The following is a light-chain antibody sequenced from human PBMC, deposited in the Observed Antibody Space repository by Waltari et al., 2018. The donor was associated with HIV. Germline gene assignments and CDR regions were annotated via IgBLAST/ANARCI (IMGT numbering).Light chain of an antibody. Sequence: EIVFTPSPAPLSLSPGERATLSCRASQRVSTYLAWYQQKPARAPRLLIYDASNRATGIPARFIGSGSGTDFTLTISSLDPEDFAVYFCQQRSNWPLTFGGGTKVEIK. J-gene: IGKJ4*02. CDR1: QRVSTY. CDR2: DAS. CDR3: QQRSNWPLT. V-gene: IGKV3-11*01.